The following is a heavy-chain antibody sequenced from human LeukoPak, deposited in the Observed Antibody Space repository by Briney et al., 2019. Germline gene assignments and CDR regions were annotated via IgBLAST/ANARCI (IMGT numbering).Heavy chain of an antibody. J-gene: IGHJ1*01. V-gene: IGHV1-18*01. CDR1: GYTFTDYG. D-gene: IGHD4-23*01. Sequence: ASVKVSCKASGYTFTDYGINWVRQAPGQGLEWMGWISAYNGNTNYAQKLQGRVTMTTDTSTSTAYMELRSLRSEDTAVYYCARPATRVGAEYFQHWGQGTLVTVCS. CDR2: ISAYNGNT. CDR3: ARPATRVGAEYFQH.